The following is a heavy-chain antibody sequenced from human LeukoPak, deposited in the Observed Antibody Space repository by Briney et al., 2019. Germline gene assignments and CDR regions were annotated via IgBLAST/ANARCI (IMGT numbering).Heavy chain of an antibody. Sequence: GGSLRLSCAASGFTFSDSWMSWVRQAPGKGLEWVANVNPDGSAKDYVESFKGRFTISRDNAGNSLYLHMSSLRAEDTAVYYCATYTHWVAGDVWGQGTTVTVSS. V-gene: IGHV3-7*01. J-gene: IGHJ6*02. CDR3: ATYTHWVAGDV. D-gene: IGHD3-16*01. CDR1: GFTFSDSW. CDR2: VNPDGSAK.